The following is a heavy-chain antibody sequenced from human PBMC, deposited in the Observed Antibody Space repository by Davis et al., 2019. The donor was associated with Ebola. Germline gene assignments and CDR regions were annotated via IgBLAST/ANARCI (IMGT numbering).Heavy chain of an antibody. CDR1: GCSISSYY. V-gene: IGHV4-59*08. CDR2: IYYSGST. CDR3: ARLVGATALDY. D-gene: IGHD1-26*01. J-gene: IGHJ4*02. Sequence: MPSETLSLTCTVSGCSISSYYWSWIRQPPGKGLEWIGYIYYSGSTNYNPSLKSRVTISVDTSKNQFSLKLSSVTAADTAVYYCARLVGATALDYWGQGTLVTVSS.